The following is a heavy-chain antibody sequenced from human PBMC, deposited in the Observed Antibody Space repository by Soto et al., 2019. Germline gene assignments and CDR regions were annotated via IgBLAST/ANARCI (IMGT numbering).Heavy chain of an antibody. CDR1: GDSVTISDYY. D-gene: IGHD3-22*01. J-gene: IGHJ4*02. Sequence: QLQLQESGPGLGKPSETLSLTCTVSGDSVTISDYYWGWIRQPPGKGLEWIGSIHYSGSTYYNPSLRSRVTIAGDPAKKQFSLKLASVTAADAAVYYCAAHDSGGYYAEYWGQGTLVTVSA. V-gene: IGHV4-39*01. CDR2: IHYSGST. CDR3: AAHDSGGYYAEY.